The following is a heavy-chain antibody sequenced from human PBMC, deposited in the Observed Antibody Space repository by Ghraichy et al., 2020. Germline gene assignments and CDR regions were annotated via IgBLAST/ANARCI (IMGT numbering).Heavy chain of an antibody. CDR3: AKVRISGWYEEMDY. CDR2: ISGGDTRT. Sequence: LSLTCAASGFSFGTYAMSWVRQAPGKGLEWVSTISGGDTRTNYAVSVRGRFTISRDNSRNMLSLQMSRLRAEDTALYYCAKVRISGWYEEMDYWGQGTLVTVSS. V-gene: IGHV3-23*01. D-gene: IGHD6-19*01. J-gene: IGHJ4*02. CDR1: GFSFGTYA.